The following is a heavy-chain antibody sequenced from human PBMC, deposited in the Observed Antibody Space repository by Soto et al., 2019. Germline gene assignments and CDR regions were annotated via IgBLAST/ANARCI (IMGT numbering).Heavy chain of an antibody. V-gene: IGHV3-23*01. D-gene: IGHD2-2*01. CDR2: ISGSGGST. Sequence: PGGSLRLSCAASGFTFISYAMSWVLQAPGKGLEWVSAISGSGGSTYYADSVKGRFTIPRDNSKNTLYLQMNSLRAEDTAVYYCARSGGAAAIMAYYHYGMEFRGQGTTVNVSS. J-gene: IGHJ6*01. CDR3: ARSGGAAAIMAYYHYGMEF. CDR1: GFTFISYA.